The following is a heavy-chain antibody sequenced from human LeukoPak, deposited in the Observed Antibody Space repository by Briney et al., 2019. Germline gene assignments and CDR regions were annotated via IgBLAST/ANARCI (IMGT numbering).Heavy chain of an antibody. CDR2: IYHSGST. J-gene: IGHJ4*02. V-gene: IGHV4-34*01. CDR1: GGSFSGYY. D-gene: IGHD3-3*01. Sequence: PSETLSLTCAVSGGSFSGYYWSWIRQPPGKGLEWIGEIYHSGSTNYNPPLKSRVTISVDTSKNQFSLMLSSVTAADTAVYYCAREGSYYDFWSGYRTPNYWGQGTLVTVSS. CDR3: AREGSYYDFWSGYRTPNY.